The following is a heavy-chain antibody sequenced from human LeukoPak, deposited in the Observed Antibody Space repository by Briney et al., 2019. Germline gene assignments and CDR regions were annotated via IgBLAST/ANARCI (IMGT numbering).Heavy chain of an antibody. Sequence: PSETLSLTCTVSGGSISPYYWSWIRQPPGKGLEGIGYIHHSGSTNYNPSLKSRVTISVDTSKNQFSLKLSSVTAADTAVYYCARGLMMAVAGRGEFHYWGQGTLVTVSS. CDR3: ARGLMMAVAGRGEFHY. D-gene: IGHD6-13*01. J-gene: IGHJ4*02. CDR2: IHHSGST. V-gene: IGHV4-59*01. CDR1: GGSISPYY.